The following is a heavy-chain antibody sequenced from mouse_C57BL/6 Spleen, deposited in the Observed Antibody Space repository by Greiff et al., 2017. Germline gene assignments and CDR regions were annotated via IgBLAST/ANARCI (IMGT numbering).Heavy chain of an antibody. V-gene: IGHV1-54*01. J-gene: IGHJ2*01. D-gene: IGHD1-1*01. Sequence: QVQLQQSGAELVRPGTSVKVSCKASGYAFTNYLIEWVKQRPGQGLEWIGVINPGSGGTNYNEKFKGKATLTADKSSSTAYMQLSSLTSEDSAVYFFARGHYGSRRDYFDYLGQGTTLTVSS. CDR3: ARGHYGSRRDYFDY. CDR2: INPGSGGT. CDR1: GYAFTNYL.